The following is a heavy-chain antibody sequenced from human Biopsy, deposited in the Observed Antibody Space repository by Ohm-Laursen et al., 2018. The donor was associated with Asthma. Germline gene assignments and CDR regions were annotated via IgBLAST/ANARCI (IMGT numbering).Heavy chain of an antibody. Sequence: SLRLSCAASGFTFSTSWMTWVRQAPGKGLEWVANIKEDGSEKNYVDSVKGRFTISRDNGKNSLYLQMNSLRAEDAAVYYCARGSDYSGRSGFDYWGQGTLVTVSS. V-gene: IGHV3-7*05. D-gene: IGHD3-10*01. CDR3: ARGSDYSGRSGFDY. J-gene: IGHJ4*02. CDR2: IKEDGSEK. CDR1: GFTFSTSW.